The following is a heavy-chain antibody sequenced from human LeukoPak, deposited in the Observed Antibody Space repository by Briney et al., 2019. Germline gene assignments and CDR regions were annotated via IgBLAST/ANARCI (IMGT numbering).Heavy chain of an antibody. D-gene: IGHD6-13*01. Sequence: ASVKVSCKASGYTFTSYDINWVRQATGQGLEWMGWMNPNSGNTGYAQKFQGRIIVSRNTSISTAYMELSSQTSEDTAIYYCARIAAAGNRRLNYWGQGTLVTVAS. CDR1: GYTFTSYD. V-gene: IGHV1-8*01. CDR2: MNPNSGNT. CDR3: ARIAAAGNRRLNY. J-gene: IGHJ4*02.